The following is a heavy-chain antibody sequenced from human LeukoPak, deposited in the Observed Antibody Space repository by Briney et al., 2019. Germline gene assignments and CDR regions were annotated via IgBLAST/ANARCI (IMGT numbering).Heavy chain of an antibody. J-gene: IGHJ4*02. Sequence: GGSLRLSCAASGFTFSGYAMHWVRQAPGKGLEWVAIIWYDGNNKYYADSVKGRFTISRDNSKNTLYLQMNSLRAEDAAVYYCAREGFDGSGVLRAFYFDYWGQGALVTVSS. V-gene: IGHV3-33*08. D-gene: IGHD3-10*01. CDR2: IWYDGNNK. CDR1: GFTFSGYA. CDR3: AREGFDGSGVLRAFYFDY.